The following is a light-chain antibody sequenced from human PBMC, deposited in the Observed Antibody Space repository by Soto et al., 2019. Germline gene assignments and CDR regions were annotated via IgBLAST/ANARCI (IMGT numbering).Light chain of an antibody. CDR1: QSVSSSY. CDR3: QQYNNWPPRT. V-gene: IGKV3-15*01. J-gene: IGKJ1*01. CDR2: GAS. Sequence: EIVFTQSPGTLSLSPGERATLSCRASQSVSSSYLAWYQQKPGQAPRLLIYGASTRATGIPARFSGSGSGTEFTLTISSLQSEDFAVYYCQQYNNWPPRTFGQGTKVDIK.